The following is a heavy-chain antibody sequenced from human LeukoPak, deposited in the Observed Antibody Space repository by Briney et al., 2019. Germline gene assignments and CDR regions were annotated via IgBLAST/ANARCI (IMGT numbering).Heavy chain of an antibody. D-gene: IGHD3-3*01. V-gene: IGHV1-18*01. J-gene: IGHJ4*02. CDR1: GYTFTSYG. Sequence: GASVKVSCKASGYTFTSYGISWVRQAPGQGLEWMGWISAYNGNTNYAQKLQGRVTMTTDTSTSTAYMELRSLRSDDTAVYYCARDGQVNVLRFLEWLPIDYWGQGTLVTVSS. CDR3: ARDGQVNVLRFLEWLPIDY. CDR2: ISAYNGNT.